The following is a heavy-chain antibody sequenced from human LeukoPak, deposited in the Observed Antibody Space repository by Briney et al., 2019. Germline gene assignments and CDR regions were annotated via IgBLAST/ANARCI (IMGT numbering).Heavy chain of an antibody. CDR2: ISSASYTM. CDR1: QFTFRIYS. Sequence: GGSLRLSCEASQFTFRIYSMNWVRQAPGKGLEWISYISSASYTMYYADSVKGRFTISRDNAKNSLYLQMNSLKTEDTAVYSCANTAPRSIQVWDYWGQGTLVTVSS. D-gene: IGHD5-18*01. J-gene: IGHJ4*02. CDR3: ANTAPRSIQVWDY. V-gene: IGHV3-48*04.